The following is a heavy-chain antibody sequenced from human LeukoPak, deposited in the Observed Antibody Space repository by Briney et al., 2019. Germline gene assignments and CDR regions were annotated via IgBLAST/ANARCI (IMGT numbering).Heavy chain of an antibody. D-gene: IGHD6-13*01. CDR3: ARDGGSSWYGNWFDP. J-gene: IGHJ5*02. CDR1: GYTFTGYY. V-gene: IGHV1-2*02. CDR2: INPNSGGT. Sequence: ASVKVSCKASGYTFTGYYMHWVRQAPGQGLEWVGWINPNSGGTNYAQKFQGRVTMTRDTSISTAYMELSRLRSDDTAVYYCARDGGSSWYGNWFDPWGQGTLVTVSS.